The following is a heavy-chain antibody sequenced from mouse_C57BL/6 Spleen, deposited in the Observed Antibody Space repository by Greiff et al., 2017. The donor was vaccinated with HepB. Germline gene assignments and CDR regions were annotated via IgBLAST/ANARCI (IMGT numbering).Heavy chain of an antibody. CDR3: ARSAGYYDAMDY. J-gene: IGHJ4*01. D-gene: IGHD2-2*01. CDR1: GYTFTDYN. V-gene: IGHV1-18*01. Sequence: VQLQQSGPELVKPGASVKITCKASGYTFTDYNMDWVKQSHGKSLEWIGDINPNNGGTIYNQKFKGKATLTVDKSSSTAYMELRSLTSEDTAVYYCARSAGYYDAMDYWGQGTSVTVSS. CDR2: INPNNGGT.